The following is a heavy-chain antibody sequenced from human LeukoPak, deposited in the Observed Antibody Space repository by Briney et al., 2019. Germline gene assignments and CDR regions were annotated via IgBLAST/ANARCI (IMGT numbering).Heavy chain of an antibody. D-gene: IGHD6-13*01. CDR1: GFTFSGSV. Sequence: GGSLKLSCAASGFTFSGSVMHWIRQAAGKGLEWVGRIRSKRNNYATAYAASVKGRFTISRDDSKNTVYLHMDSLKTEDTALYYCSRLEDSSPIEVALDIWGQGTVVTVSS. CDR2: IRSKRNNYAT. V-gene: IGHV3-73*01. J-gene: IGHJ3*02. CDR3: SRLEDSSPIEVALDI.